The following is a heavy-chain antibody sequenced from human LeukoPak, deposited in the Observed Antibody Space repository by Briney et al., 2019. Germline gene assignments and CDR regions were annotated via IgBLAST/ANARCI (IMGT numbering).Heavy chain of an antibody. J-gene: IGHJ5*02. CDR1: GGSISSSSYY. Sequence: SETLSLTCTVSGGSISSSSYYWGWIRQPPGKGLEWIGSIYYSGSTYYNPSLKSRVTISVDTSKNQFSLKLSSVTAADTAVYYCARRPQITMIVVVSSDWFDPWGQGTLVTVSS. CDR2: IYYSGST. D-gene: IGHD3-22*01. CDR3: ARRPQITMIVVVSSDWFDP. V-gene: IGHV4-39*07.